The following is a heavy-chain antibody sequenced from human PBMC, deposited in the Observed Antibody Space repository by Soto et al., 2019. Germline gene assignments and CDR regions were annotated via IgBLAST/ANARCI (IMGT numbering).Heavy chain of an antibody. CDR1: GYSFTSYG. D-gene: IGHD3-10*01. CDR2: ISAYNRNA. J-gene: IGHJ6*02. V-gene: IGHV1-18*04. CDR3: ARDQRSQDHTYYYYGLDV. Sequence: ASVKVSCKAAGYSFTSYGISWVRQAPGQGLEWMGWISAYNRNANYAQNLRDRVTMTTDTSTSTAYMELRSLRSDDTAVYFCARDQRSQDHTYYYYGLDVWGLGTAVTVSS.